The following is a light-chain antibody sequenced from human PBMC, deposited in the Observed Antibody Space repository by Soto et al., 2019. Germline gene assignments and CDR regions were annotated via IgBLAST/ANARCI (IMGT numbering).Light chain of an antibody. CDR3: QQRSNWP. Sequence: ENVLTQSPATLAFSPGERATISCRASQSVSNYVAWYQQKPGQAPRLLIYDASNRATGIPARFSGSGSGTDFTLTISSLEPEDFAVYYCQQRSNWPFGPGTKVDI. CDR2: DAS. CDR1: QSVSNY. J-gene: IGKJ3*01. V-gene: IGKV3-11*01.